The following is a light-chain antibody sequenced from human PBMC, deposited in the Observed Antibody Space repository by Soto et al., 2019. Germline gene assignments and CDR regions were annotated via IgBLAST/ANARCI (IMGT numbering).Light chain of an antibody. CDR3: QQYDNYPLT. CDR2: DAS. Sequence: DRHITKTRVTVSAGVGDRVTIIFRASQSISSYLNWYQQKPGTAPKLLIFDASRLESGVPSRFSGSASGTEFTLTISSLQPDDFATYYCQQYDNYPLTFGGGTKVDIK. V-gene: IGKV1-5*02. CDR1: QSISSY. J-gene: IGKJ4*01.